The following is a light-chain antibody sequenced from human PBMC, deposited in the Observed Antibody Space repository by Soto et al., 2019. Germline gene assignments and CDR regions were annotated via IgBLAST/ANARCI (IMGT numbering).Light chain of an antibody. CDR1: QPIRKW. J-gene: IGKJ1*01. CDR3: QQFDSAPWT. Sequence: DVQMTKSPSTLSASVGDRVSITCRASQPIRKWLAWYQQKPGRVPKLMIYTASRLESGVPSRFSGSGSGTEFTLTISSLQPDDFATYYCQQFDSAPWTFGLGTTVDIK. V-gene: IGKV1-5*03. CDR2: TAS.